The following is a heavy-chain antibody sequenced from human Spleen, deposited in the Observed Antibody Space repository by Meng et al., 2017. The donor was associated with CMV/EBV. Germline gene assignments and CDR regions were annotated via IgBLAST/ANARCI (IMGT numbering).Heavy chain of an antibody. CDR3: ARVFRYCSSTSCYTEYYYYGMDV. CDR2: IYRGGNT. Sequence: GESLKISCAASGFTVSSNYMSWVRQAPGKGLEWVSVIYRGGNTFYAGSVKGRFTISRDNSKNTLYLQMNSLRAEDTAVYYCARVFRYCSSTSCYTEYYYYGMDVWGQGTTVTVSS. J-gene: IGHJ6*02. V-gene: IGHV3-53*01. CDR1: GFTVSSNY. D-gene: IGHD2-2*02.